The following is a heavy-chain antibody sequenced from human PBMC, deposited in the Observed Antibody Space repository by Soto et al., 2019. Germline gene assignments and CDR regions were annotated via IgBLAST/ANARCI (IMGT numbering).Heavy chain of an antibody. CDR3: AREDSSGWIDY. Sequence: QVQLQESGPGLLKPSETLSLTCTVSGGSISSYYWSWIRQSPGTGLEWLGYIYYSGSTNYNPSLKSRVTISVDTSKNQFSLKLSSVTAADTAVYSCAREDSSGWIDYWGQGTLVTVSS. D-gene: IGHD6-19*01. CDR1: GGSISSYY. J-gene: IGHJ4*02. V-gene: IGHV4-59*01. CDR2: IYYSGST.